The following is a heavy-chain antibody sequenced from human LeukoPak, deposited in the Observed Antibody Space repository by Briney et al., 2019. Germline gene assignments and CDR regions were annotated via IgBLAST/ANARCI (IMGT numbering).Heavy chain of an antibody. CDR1: GFNFRAYW. D-gene: IGHD6-19*01. V-gene: IGHV3-7*01. Sequence: PGGSLRLSCTTSGFNFRAYWMAWVRQAPGKGLEWVANIDQHGTEKQYVESVKGRFTISRDNIKNSVYLQMDNLRVEDTAVYYCANVNHSNIPSYSSGWLDYWGQGTLVTVSS. CDR3: ANVNHSNIPSYSSGWLDY. CDR2: IDQHGTEK. J-gene: IGHJ4*02.